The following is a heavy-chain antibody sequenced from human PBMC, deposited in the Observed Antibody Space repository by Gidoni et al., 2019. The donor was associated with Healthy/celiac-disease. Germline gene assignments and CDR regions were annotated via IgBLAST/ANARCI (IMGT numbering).Heavy chain of an antibody. D-gene: IGHD2-2*01. V-gene: IGHV4-59*01. Sequence: QVQLQESGPGLVKPSETLSLTCTVSGGSISSYYWSWLRQPPGKGLEWIGYIYYSGSTNYNPPLKSRVTISVDTSKNQFSLKLSSVTAADTAVYYCARESCSSTSCYPGDYYYYMDVWGKGTTVTVSS. CDR1: GGSISSYY. J-gene: IGHJ6*03. CDR3: ARESCSSTSCYPGDYYYYMDV. CDR2: IYYSGST.